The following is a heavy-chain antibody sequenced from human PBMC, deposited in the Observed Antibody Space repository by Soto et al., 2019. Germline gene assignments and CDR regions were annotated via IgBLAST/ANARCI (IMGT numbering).Heavy chain of an antibody. V-gene: IGHV4-4*07. CDR1: GESINSFY. D-gene: IGHD6-19*01. CDR2: TYITGDT. CDR3: AXEYTETVDGPTPYYFDY. Sequence: SETLSLTCRVSGESINSFYWSWIRQSAGKGLEWIGRTYITGDTNYNPSLQSRVTMSVDTSKNQLSLKLSSVTAADTAFYFCAXEYTETVDGPTPYYFDYWGQGTPVTVSS. J-gene: IGHJ4*02.